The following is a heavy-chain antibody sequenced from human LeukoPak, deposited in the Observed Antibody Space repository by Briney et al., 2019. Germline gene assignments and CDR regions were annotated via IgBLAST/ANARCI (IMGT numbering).Heavy chain of an antibody. CDR3: ARVGRYSRTLVS. CDR2: IYHSGST. CDR1: GYSISSGYY. V-gene: IGHV4-38-2*02. J-gene: IGHJ5*02. D-gene: IGHD1-26*01. Sequence: SETLSLTCTVSGYSISSGYYWGWIRRPPGKGLEWIGSIYHSGSTYYNPSLKSRVTISVDTSKNQFSLKLSSVTAADTAVYYCARVGRYSRTLVSWGQGTLVTVSS.